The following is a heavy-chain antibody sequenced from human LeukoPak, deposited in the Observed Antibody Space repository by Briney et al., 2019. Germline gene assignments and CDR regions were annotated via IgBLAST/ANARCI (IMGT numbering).Heavy chain of an antibody. D-gene: IGHD5-18*01. V-gene: IGHV3-30-3*01. CDR1: GFTFSTYA. Sequence: GGSLRLSCAASGFTFSTYAIHWVRQAPVKGLEWVAVISYDGSNKYYADSGKGRLTISRDNSKNTLYLQMNSLRAEDTAVCYCARGAPRGYTYGDVFDYWGQGTLVTVSS. J-gene: IGHJ4*02. CDR3: ARGAPRGYTYGDVFDY. CDR2: ISYDGSNK.